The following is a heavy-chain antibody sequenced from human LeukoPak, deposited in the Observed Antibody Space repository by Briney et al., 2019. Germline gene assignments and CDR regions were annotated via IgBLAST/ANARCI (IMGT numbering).Heavy chain of an antibody. CDR1: GFTFSSYG. D-gene: IGHD3-22*01. CDR3: AKDNYYDSSGYLIGY. V-gene: IGHV3-30*18. CDR2: ISYDGSNK. Sequence: PGGSLRLSCAASGFTFSSYGMHWVRQAPGKGLEWVAVISYDGSNKYYADFVKGRFTISRDNSKNTLYLQMNSLRAEDTAVYYCAKDNYYDSSGYLIGYWGQGTLVTVSS. J-gene: IGHJ4*02.